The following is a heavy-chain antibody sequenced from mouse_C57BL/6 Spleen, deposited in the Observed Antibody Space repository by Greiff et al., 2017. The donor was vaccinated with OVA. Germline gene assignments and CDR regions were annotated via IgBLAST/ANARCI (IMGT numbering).Heavy chain of an antibody. CDR3: ARRGSTPGRGGAMDY. CDR1: GYSITSGYY. CDR2: ISYDGSN. Sequence: EVKLQESGPGLVKPSQSLSLTCSVTGYSITSGYYWNWIRQFPGNKLEWMGYISYDGSNNYNPSLKNRISITRDTSKNQFFLKLNSVTTEDTATYYCARRGSTPGRGGAMDYWGQGTSVTVSS. D-gene: IGHD3-3*01. J-gene: IGHJ4*01. V-gene: IGHV3-6*01.